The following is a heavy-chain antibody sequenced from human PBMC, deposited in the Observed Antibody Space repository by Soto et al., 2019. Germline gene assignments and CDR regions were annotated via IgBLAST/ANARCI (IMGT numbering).Heavy chain of an antibody. CDR2: IIPIFGTA. V-gene: IGHV1-69*13. J-gene: IGHJ6*02. CDR3: ASTGPNCSSTSCYTLPLYYYYYGMDV. D-gene: IGHD2-2*02. CDR1: GGTFSRYA. Sequence: GAGVKVSCKASGGTFSRYAISGVRQAPGQGLEGMGGIIPIFGTANYAQKFQGRVTITADESTSTAYMELSSLRSEDPAVYYCASTGPNCSSTSCYTLPLYYYYYGMDVWGQGTTVTVSS.